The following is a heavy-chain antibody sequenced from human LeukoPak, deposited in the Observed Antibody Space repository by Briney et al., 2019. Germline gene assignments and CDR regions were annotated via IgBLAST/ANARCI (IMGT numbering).Heavy chain of an antibody. CDR2: INPSGGST. CDR1: GYTFTSYY. V-gene: IGHV1-46*01. CDR3: ARDSSTTVVTPDYFDY. Sequence: ASVKVSCKVSGYTFTSYYMHWVRQAPGQGLEWMGIINPSGGSTTYTQKFQGRVTMTKDTSTSTVYMELSSLRSEDTAVYYCARDSSTTVVTPDYFDYWGQGTLVTVSS. J-gene: IGHJ4*02. D-gene: IGHD4-23*01.